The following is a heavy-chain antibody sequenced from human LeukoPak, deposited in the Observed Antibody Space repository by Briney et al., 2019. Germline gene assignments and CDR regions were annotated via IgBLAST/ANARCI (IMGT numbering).Heavy chain of an antibody. CDR3: ARLHGTLSGPTLFDY. J-gene: IGHJ4*02. CDR1: GYSFTTYY. CDR2: IYPGDSDT. D-gene: IGHD3-9*01. V-gene: IGHV5-51*01. Sequence: GESLKISCKASGYSFTTYYIAWVRRMPGKGLEWMGIIYPGDSDTRYSPSFQGQVTISADKSINTAYLQWSSLKASDTAVYYCARLHGTLSGPTLFDYWGQGTLVTVSS.